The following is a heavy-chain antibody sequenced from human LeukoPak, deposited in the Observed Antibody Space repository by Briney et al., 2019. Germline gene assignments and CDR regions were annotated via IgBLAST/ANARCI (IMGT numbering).Heavy chain of an antibody. CDR1: GITFSSYE. D-gene: IGHD3-10*02. CDR2: ISTTATAI. Sequence: PGGSLRLSCAASGITFSSYEFNWVRQAPGKGLEWISYISTTATAIHYADSVRGRFTISRDNAKSSVYLQLNSLRADDTAVYYCAELGITMIGGVWGKGTTVTISS. V-gene: IGHV3-48*03. CDR3: AELGITMIGGV. J-gene: IGHJ6*04.